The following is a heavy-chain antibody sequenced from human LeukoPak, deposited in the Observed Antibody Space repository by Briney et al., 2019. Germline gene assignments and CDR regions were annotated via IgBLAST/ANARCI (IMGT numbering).Heavy chain of an antibody. Sequence: SETLSLTCTVSGGSISSYYWSWIRQPPGKGLEWIGYIYYSGSTNYNPSLKSRVTISVDRSKNQFSLKLSSVTAADTAVYYCAREVPNTAFDYWGQGTLVTVSS. CDR3: AREVPNTAFDY. J-gene: IGHJ4*02. CDR2: IYYSGST. CDR1: GGSISSYY. D-gene: IGHD5-18*01. V-gene: IGHV4-59*12.